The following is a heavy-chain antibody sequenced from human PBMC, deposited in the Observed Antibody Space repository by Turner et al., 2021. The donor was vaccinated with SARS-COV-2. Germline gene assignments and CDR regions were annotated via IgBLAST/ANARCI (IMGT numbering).Heavy chain of an antibody. J-gene: IGHJ6*02. V-gene: IGHV4-4*08. Sequence: QVQLQESGPGLVQSSETLSLTCTVSGASISSYFCTWIRQSPGRGLEWIGYIYASEDTDYHPSLKSRATISVDWSKNQFSLSLRSVTAADSAVYYCARDLGRHCTSTTCHRWEDNGMDVWGQGATVTVS. CDR2: IYASEDT. CDR3: ARDLGRHCTSTTCHRWEDNGMDV. CDR1: GASISSYF. D-gene: IGHD2-8*01.